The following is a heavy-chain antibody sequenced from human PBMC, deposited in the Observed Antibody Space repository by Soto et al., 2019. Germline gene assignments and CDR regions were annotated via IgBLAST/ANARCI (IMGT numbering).Heavy chain of an antibody. V-gene: IGHV4-34*01. J-gene: IGHJ6*02. CDR2: INHSGST. CDR1: GGSFSGYY. CDR3: ARVFYGSGSYSYYYYYGMDV. Sequence: SETLSLTCAVYGGSFSGYYWSWIRQPPGKGLEWIGEINHSGSTNYNPSLKSRVTISVDTSKNQFSLKLSSVTAADTAVYYCARVFYGSGSYSYYYYYGMDVWGQGTTVTVSS. D-gene: IGHD3-10*01.